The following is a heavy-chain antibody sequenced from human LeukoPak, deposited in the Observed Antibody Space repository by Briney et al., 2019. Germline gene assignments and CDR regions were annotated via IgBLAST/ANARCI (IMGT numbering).Heavy chain of an antibody. CDR1: GGSISSGSYY. CDR3: AREGKVGYGSGSHNRFDP. V-gene: IGHV4-61*02. D-gene: IGHD3-10*01. CDR2: IYTSGST. Sequence: SETLSLTCTVSGGSISSGSYYWSWIRQPAGKGLEWIGRIYTSGSTNYNPSLKSRVTISVDTSKNQFSLKLSSVTAADTAVYYCAREGKVGYGSGSHNRFDPWGQGTLVTVSS. J-gene: IGHJ5*02.